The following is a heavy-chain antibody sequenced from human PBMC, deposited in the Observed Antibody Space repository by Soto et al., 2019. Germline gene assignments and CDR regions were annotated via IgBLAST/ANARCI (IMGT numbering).Heavy chain of an antibody. D-gene: IGHD2-15*01. CDR2: ISYDGSNK. CDR3: ARDLYCSGGSCYGQYWYYYYGMDV. CDR1: GFTFSSYA. J-gene: IGHJ6*02. V-gene: IGHV3-30-3*01. Sequence: GGSLRLSCAASGFTFSSYAMHWVRQAPGKGLEGVAVISYDGSNKYYADSVKGRFTISRDNSKNTLYLQMNSLRAEDTAVYYCARDLYCSGGSCYGQYWYYYYGMDVWGQGTTVTVSS.